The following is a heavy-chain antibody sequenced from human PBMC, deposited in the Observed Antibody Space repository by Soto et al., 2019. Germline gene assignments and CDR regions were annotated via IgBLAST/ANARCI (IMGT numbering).Heavy chain of an antibody. Sequence: QVQLVQSGAEVKKPGASVKVSCKASGYTFTSYGISWVRQAPGQGLEWMGWISAYNGNTNYAQKLQGRVTMTTDTSTSTAYMELRSLRSDDTAVYYCARDWGSYYDSSGYYSQSDYWGQGTLVTVSS. CDR1: GYTFTSYG. D-gene: IGHD3-22*01. CDR3: ARDWGSYYDSSGYYSQSDY. J-gene: IGHJ4*02. V-gene: IGHV1-18*01. CDR2: ISAYNGNT.